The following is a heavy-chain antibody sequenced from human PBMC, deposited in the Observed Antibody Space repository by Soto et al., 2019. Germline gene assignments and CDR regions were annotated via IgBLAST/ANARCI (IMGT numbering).Heavy chain of an antibody. CDR3: ARDRGTVYGMDV. Sequence: EVQLVESGGGLVQPGGSLRLSCAASGFTVSSNYMSWVRQAPGKGLEWVSVIYSGGSTYYADSVKGRFTTSRDNSKNTLYLQMNSLRAEDTAVYYCARDRGTVYGMDVWGQGTTVTVSS. D-gene: IGHD3-10*01. CDR1: GFTVSSNY. J-gene: IGHJ6*02. CDR2: IYSGGST. V-gene: IGHV3-66*01.